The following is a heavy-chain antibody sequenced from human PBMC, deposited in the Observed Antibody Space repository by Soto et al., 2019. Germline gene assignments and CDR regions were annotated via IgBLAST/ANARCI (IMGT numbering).Heavy chain of an antibody. CDR1: GFTFSSYA. Sequence: GGSLRLSCAASGFTFSSYAMHWVRQAPGKGLEYVSAISSNGGSTYYANSVKGRFTISRDNSKNTLYLQMGSLRAEDMAVYYCASSSGYYGSGSYPDYWGQGTLVTVSS. J-gene: IGHJ4*02. CDR2: ISSNGGST. V-gene: IGHV3-64*01. CDR3: ASSSGYYGSGSYPDY. D-gene: IGHD3-10*01.